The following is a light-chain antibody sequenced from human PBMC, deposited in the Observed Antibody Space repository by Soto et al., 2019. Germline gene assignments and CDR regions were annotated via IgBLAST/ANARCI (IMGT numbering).Light chain of an antibody. CDR1: TGAVTSGPY. CDR2: DTR. Sequence: QAVVTQEPSLTVSPGGTVTLTCGSSTGAVTSGPYSSWFQQKPGQAPRTLIYDTRNKHSWTPARFSGSLLGGKAALTLSGAQPEDEAEYYCLLSYSGAWVFGGGTKLTVL. V-gene: IGLV7-46*01. J-gene: IGLJ3*02. CDR3: LLSYSGAWV.